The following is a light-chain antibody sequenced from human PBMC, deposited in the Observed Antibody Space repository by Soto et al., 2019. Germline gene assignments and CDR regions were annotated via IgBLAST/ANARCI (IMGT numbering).Light chain of an antibody. Sequence: EIVMTQSPATLSVSPGERATLSCRASQSVSSNLAWYQQKPCQAPRLVIYGASTRATGIPARFSGSGSGTEFTLTISSLQSEDFAVYYCQQYNNWPPYTFGQGTKLEIK. CDR2: GAS. CDR3: QQYNNWPPYT. CDR1: QSVSSN. V-gene: IGKV3-15*01. J-gene: IGKJ2*01.